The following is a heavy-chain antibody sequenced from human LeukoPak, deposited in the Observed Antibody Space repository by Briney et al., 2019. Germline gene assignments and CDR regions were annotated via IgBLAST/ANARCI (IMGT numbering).Heavy chain of an antibody. D-gene: IGHD6-19*01. CDR3: ARVGSPVAGTNYYGMDV. V-gene: IGHV1-2*04. CDR1: GYTFTGYY. CDR2: INPNSGGT. Sequence: GASVKVSCKASGYTFTGYYMHWVRQAPGQGLEWMGWINPNSGGTNYAQKFQGWVTMTRDTSISTAYMELSRLRSDDTAVYYCARVGSPVAGTNYYGMDVWGQGTTVTVSS. J-gene: IGHJ6*02.